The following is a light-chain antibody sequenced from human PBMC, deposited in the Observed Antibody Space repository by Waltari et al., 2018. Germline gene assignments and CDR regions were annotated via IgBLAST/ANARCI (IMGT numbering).Light chain of an antibody. V-gene: IGLV4-69*01. CDR3: QTGGHGTWV. CDR1: SGHINNV. CDR2: VNRDGSH. Sequence: QLVLTQSPSASASLGASVKLTCTLSSGHINNVIAWLQQRPAKGPRYLMKVNRDGSHNKGDEIPARFSGSSPGAERYLTISSLQSEDEADYFCQTGGHGTWVFGGGTKLTVL. J-gene: IGLJ3*02.